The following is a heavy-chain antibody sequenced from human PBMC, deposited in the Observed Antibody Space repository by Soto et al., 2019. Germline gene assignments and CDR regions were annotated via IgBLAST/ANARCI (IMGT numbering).Heavy chain of an antibody. J-gene: IGHJ6*02. Sequence: QVQLVQSGAEVKKPGSSVKVSCKASGGTFSSYAISWVRQAPGQGLEWMGGIIPIFGTANYAQKFQGRVKITADESTSTSYMELSSLRSEDTAVYYCARGFRYSYEQTYYYGMDVWGQGTTVTVSS. CDR1: GGTFSSYA. V-gene: IGHV1-69*01. D-gene: IGHD5-18*01. CDR3: ARGFRYSYEQTYYYGMDV. CDR2: IIPIFGTA.